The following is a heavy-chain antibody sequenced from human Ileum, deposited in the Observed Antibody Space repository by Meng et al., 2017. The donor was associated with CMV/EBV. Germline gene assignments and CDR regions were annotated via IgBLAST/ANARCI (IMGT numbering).Heavy chain of an antibody. J-gene: IGHJ4*02. CDR2: ITHSGST. Sequence: CAVYGGSISTYYWSWIRQSPEEGLEWIGEITHSGSTKYNPSLQTRVTISLDTSMNQFSLRLSSVAAADTAVYYCARASLGATPFDYWGQGTLVTVSS. D-gene: IGHD1-26*01. CDR1: GGSISTYY. V-gene: IGHV4-34*01. CDR3: ARASLGATPFDY.